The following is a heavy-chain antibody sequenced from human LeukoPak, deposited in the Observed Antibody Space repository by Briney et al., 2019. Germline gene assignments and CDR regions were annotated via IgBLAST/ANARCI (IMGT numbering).Heavy chain of an antibody. Sequence: ALVKVSCKASGGTFSSYAISWVRQAPGQGLEWMGGIIPIFGTANYAQKFQGRVTITADESTSTAYMELSSLRSEDTAVYYCARPNGSGSYLKSYYYYMDVWGKGTTVTVSS. V-gene: IGHV1-69*13. D-gene: IGHD3-10*01. J-gene: IGHJ6*03. CDR1: GGTFSSYA. CDR2: IIPIFGTA. CDR3: ARPNGSGSYLKSYYYYMDV.